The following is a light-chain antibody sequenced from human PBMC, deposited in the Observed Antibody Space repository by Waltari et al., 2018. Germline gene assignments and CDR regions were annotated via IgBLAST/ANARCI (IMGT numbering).Light chain of an antibody. CDR2: KAS. Sequence: DIQMTQSPSTRSASVGDGVTISCRASLSVKNNLAWYQQKPGKAPKVLVHKASRLESGVSSRFSGSGYGTEFTLTISSLQPDDFATYYCQEYDSLPITFGGGTQVEIK. CDR1: LSVKNN. CDR3: QEYDSLPIT. V-gene: IGKV1-5*03. J-gene: IGKJ4*01.